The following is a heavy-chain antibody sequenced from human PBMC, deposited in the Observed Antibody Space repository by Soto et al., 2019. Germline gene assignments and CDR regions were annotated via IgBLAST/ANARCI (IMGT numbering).Heavy chain of an antibody. CDR1: GGSISSYY. CDR3: ARDRGTSIAAASTIKTYYYYYGMDV. D-gene: IGHD6-13*01. Sequence: SETLSLTCAVSGGSISSYYWSWIRQPPGKGLEWIGYIYYSGSTNYNPSLKSRVTISVDTSKNQFSLKLSSVTAADTAVYYCARDRGTSIAAASTIKTYYYYYGMDVWGQGTTVTVSS. CDR2: IYYSGST. V-gene: IGHV4-59*01. J-gene: IGHJ6*02.